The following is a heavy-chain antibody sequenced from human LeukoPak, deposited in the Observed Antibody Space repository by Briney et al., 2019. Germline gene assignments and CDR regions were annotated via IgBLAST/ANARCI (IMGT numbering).Heavy chain of an antibody. D-gene: IGHD5-18*01. CDR2: INHSGST. V-gene: IGHV4-34*01. J-gene: IGHJ4*02. CDR3: ARERSSYGLVDY. CDR1: GGSFSGYY. Sequence: PSETLSLTCAVYGGSFSGYYWSWIRQPPGKELEWIGEINHSGSTNYNPSLKSRVTISVDTSKNQFSLKLSSVTAADTAVYYCARERSSYGLVDYWGQGTLVTVSS.